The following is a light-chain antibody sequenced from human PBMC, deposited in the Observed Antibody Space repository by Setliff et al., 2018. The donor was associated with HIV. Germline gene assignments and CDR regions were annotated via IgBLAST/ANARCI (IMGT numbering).Light chain of an antibody. J-gene: IGLJ3*02. CDR1: TSDVGAYNY. CDR2: EVT. CDR3: CSYAGTLWM. Sequence: QSALTQPPSASGSPGQSVTISCTGTTSDVGAYNYVSWYQQHPGKAPKLIIYEVTKRPSGVPDRFSGSKSGNTASLTVSGLQAEDEADYYCCSYAGTLWMFGGGTKVTVL. V-gene: IGLV2-8*01.